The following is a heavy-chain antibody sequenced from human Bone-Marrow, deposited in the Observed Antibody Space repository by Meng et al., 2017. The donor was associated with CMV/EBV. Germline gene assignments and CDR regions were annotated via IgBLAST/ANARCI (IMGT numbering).Heavy chain of an antibody. Sequence: QITLKESGPALLKPTQTLTLTCTFSGFSLNSNGVGVGWIRQPPGKALEWLALIYWDGDKRYSPSLKSRLTITKDTSNNQVVLTMTNMGPVDTATYFCAHRPTEGLFDYWGQGTLVTVSS. J-gene: IGHJ4*02. CDR3: AHRPTEGLFDY. V-gene: IGHV2-5*02. CDR1: GFSLNSNGVG. CDR2: IYWDGDK.